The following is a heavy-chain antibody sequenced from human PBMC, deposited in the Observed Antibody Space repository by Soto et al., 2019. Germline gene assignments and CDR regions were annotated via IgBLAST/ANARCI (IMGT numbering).Heavy chain of an antibody. CDR3: ARQVVDGTVAGTGSFDS. D-gene: IGHD6-19*01. Sequence: SETLSLTCTVSGGSISSSSYYRGWIRQPPGKGLEWIGSIYYSGSTYYNPSLKSRVSISVDTSENQFSLKLSSVTAADTAVYYCARQVVDGTVAGTGSFDSWGQGTLVTVS. V-gene: IGHV4-39*01. CDR1: GGSISSSSYY. CDR2: IYYSGST. J-gene: IGHJ4*02.